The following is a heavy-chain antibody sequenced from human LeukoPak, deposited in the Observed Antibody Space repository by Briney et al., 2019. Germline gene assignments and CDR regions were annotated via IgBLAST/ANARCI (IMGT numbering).Heavy chain of an antibody. D-gene: IGHD2-15*01. Sequence: GGSLRLSCSASGFTFSSYSMSWVRQAPGKGLEWVSSLSTDTTYMSYADSVKGRFSISRDNAKQSLYLRMNSLRAEDTAVYYCATSLLGVTFDTWGQGTMVTVSS. J-gene: IGHJ3*02. CDR2: LSTDTTYM. CDR1: GFTFSSYS. CDR3: ATSLLGVTFDT. V-gene: IGHV3-21*01.